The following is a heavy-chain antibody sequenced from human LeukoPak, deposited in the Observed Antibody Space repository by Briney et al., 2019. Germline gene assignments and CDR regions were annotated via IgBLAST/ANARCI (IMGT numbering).Heavy chain of an antibody. D-gene: IGHD5-18*01. J-gene: IGHJ4*02. CDR2: ISGSSDFT. CDR1: GFTFSNYA. CDR3: AKERAQGYTSSQSMVDY. V-gene: IGHV3-23*01. Sequence: GGSLRLSCAASGFTFSNYAMTWVRQAPGKGLEWVSTISGSSDFTYYADSVKGRFTISRDNSKNTLYLQMSSLRAEDAAVYYCAKERAQGYTSSQSMVDYWGQGTLVTVSS.